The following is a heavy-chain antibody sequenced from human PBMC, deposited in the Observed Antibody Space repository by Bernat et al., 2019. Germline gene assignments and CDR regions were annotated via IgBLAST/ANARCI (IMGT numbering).Heavy chain of an antibody. V-gene: IGHV3-23*01. CDR3: ANREVTSGWAHPFDY. D-gene: IGHD6-19*01. J-gene: IGHJ4*02. Sequence: EVQLLESGGDLVQPGGSLRLSCAASGFTFSNYAMSWVRQAPGKGLEWVSSIRAGGDTTSYAGSVKSRFTISRDKSKNALTLQLNALGAEDTAVYYCANREVTSGWAHPFDYWGQGTLVTVSS. CDR1: GFTFSNYA. CDR2: IRAGGDTT.